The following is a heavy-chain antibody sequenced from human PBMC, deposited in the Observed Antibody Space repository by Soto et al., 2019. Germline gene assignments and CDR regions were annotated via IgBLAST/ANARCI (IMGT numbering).Heavy chain of an antibody. CDR2: ITSDGSDT. CDR3: ARDKVPFYGPGSFAY. CDR1: GFTFSSYW. Sequence: EVQLVESGGGLVQPGGSLRLSCAASGFTFSSYWMHWVRQAPGKGLVWVSRITSDGSDTTYADVVKGRFTISRDNAKNTLLLQLNSPRAEDTAVYYCARDKVPFYGPGSFAYWGQGTLVTVSS. D-gene: IGHD3-10*01. V-gene: IGHV3-74*01. J-gene: IGHJ4*02.